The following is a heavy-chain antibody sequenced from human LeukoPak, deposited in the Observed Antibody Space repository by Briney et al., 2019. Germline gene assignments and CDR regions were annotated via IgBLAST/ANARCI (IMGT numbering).Heavy chain of an antibody. Sequence: SETLSLTCTVSGYSISSGYYWGWIRQPPGKGLEWIGSIYHSGSTYYNPSLKSRVTISVDTSKNQFSLKLSSVAAADTAVYYCARRGEVVSNNYYFDYWGQGTLVTVSS. CDR2: IYHSGST. D-gene: IGHD1-20*01. CDR1: GYSISSGYY. J-gene: IGHJ4*02. CDR3: ARRGEVVSNNYYFDY. V-gene: IGHV4-38-2*02.